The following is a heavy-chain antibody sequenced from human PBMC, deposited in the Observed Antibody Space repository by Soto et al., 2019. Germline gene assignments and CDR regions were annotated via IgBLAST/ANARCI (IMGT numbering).Heavy chain of an antibody. D-gene: IGHD3-16*01. CDR1: GGSISSYY. J-gene: IGHJ5*02. CDR3: ARRPEGAGPGWFDP. V-gene: IGHV4-59*08. Sequence: QVQLQESGPGLVKPSETLSLTCTVSGGSISSYYWSWIRQPPGKGLEWIGYIYYSGSTNYNPSLKSRVTISVDTSKNQFSLKLSSVTAADTAVYYCARRPEGAGPGWFDPWGQGTLVTVSS. CDR2: IYYSGST.